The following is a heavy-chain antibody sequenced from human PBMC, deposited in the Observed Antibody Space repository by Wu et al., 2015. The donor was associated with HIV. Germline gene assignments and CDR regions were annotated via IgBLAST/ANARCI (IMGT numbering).Heavy chain of an antibody. CDR3: AKTNRIVTNGIDFYHYYGMDV. CDR2: ITPLFGRP. Sequence: QVQLVQSGAEVKKPGSSVKVSCKASGGTFNNYAINWVRQAPGEGLEWMGRITPLFGRPTYAQRFQGRVTITADESTSTAYMELSSLKSEDTAVYYCAKTNRIVTNGIDFYHYYGMDVWGQGDHGTVS. D-gene: IGHD1-1*01. V-gene: IGHV1-69*13. J-gene: IGHJ6*02. CDR1: GGTFNNYA.